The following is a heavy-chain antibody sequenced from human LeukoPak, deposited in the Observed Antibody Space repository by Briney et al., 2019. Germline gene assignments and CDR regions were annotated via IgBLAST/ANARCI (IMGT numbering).Heavy chain of an antibody. CDR3: ARYKMDYGDYYYFDY. Sequence: SETLSLTCTVSGGSISSYYWSWIRQPPGKGLEWMGYIYYSGSTNYNPSLKSRVTISVDTSKNQFSLTLSSVTAADTAVYYCARYKMDYGDYYYFDYWGQGTLVTVSS. V-gene: IGHV4-59*01. D-gene: IGHD4-17*01. CDR1: GGSISSYY. CDR2: IYYSGST. J-gene: IGHJ4*02.